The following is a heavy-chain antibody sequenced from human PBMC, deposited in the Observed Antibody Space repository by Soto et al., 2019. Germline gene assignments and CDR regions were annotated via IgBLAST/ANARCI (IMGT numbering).Heavy chain of an antibody. CDR1: GYSFTSYY. V-gene: IGHV1-46*01. CDR3: ARSSVRHSSGYHSCSYYYYGMDV. J-gene: IGHJ6*02. CDR2: INSSRGRT. D-gene: IGHD3-22*01. Sequence: ASVQVSCKASGYSFTSYYMLWLQQAPGQGLEWMGIINSSRGRTSHAQKPQGRVSMTNDTSTSTVFMGLSSLRSEDTAVYYCARSSVRHSSGYHSCSYYYYGMDVWGQGTTVTVSS.